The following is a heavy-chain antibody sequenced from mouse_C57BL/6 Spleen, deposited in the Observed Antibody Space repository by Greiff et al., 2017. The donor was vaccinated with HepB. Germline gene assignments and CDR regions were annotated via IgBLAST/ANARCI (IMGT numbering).Heavy chain of an antibody. CDR2: ILPGSGST. D-gene: IGHD2-1*01. V-gene: IGHV1-9*01. Sequence: QVQLQQSGAELMKPGASVKLSCKATGYTFTGYWIEWVKQRPGHGLEWIGEILPGSGSTNYNEKFKGKATFTADTSSNTAYMQLSSLTTEDSAIYYCARNHYGNYCWFAYWGQGTLVTVSA. CDR1: GYTFTGYW. CDR3: ARNHYGNYCWFAY. J-gene: IGHJ3*01.